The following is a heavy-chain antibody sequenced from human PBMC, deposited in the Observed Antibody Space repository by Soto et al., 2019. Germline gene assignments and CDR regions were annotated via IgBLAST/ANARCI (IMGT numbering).Heavy chain of an antibody. CDR1: GYTFTSYA. J-gene: IGHJ4*02. V-gene: IGHV1-18*01. D-gene: IGHD1-1*01. CDR2: ISACNGNT. CDR3: ARLRSTGPFYFDY. Sequence: GASVKVSCKASGYTFTSYAMHWVRQAPGQRLEWMGWISACNGNTNYAQKLQGRVTMTTDTSTSTAYMELRSLRSDDTAVYYCARLRSTGPFYFDYWGQGTLVTVSS.